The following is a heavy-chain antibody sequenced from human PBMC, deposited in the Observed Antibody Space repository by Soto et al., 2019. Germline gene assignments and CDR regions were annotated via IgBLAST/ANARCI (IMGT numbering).Heavy chain of an antibody. Sequence: EVHLVESGGGLAQPGRPLRLSCVASGFSLDHYAMHWVRQAPGKGLEWVSGISWDSGVIDYADSVRGRFTISRDNAKNSLYLQMTSLRAEDTALYYCVKDNVGVYCSGGSCYFDYWGQGSLVTVSS. D-gene: IGHD2-15*01. J-gene: IGHJ4*02. CDR1: GFSLDHYA. CDR2: ISWDSGVI. CDR3: VKDNVGVYCSGGSCYFDY. V-gene: IGHV3-9*01.